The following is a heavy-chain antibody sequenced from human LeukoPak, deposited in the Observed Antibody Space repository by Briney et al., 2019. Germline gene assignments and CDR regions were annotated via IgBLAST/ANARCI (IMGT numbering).Heavy chain of an antibody. CDR3: ARLPQQWLVAMGYFDY. CDR1: GYSFTSYW. V-gene: IGHV5-51*01. Sequence: GESLKISCKGSGYSFTSYWIGWVRQMPGNGLEWMGIIYPGDSDTRYSPSFQGQVTISADKSISTAYLQWSSLKASDTAMYYCARLPQQWLVAMGYFDYWGQGTLVTVSS. CDR2: IYPGDSDT. J-gene: IGHJ4*02. D-gene: IGHD6-19*01.